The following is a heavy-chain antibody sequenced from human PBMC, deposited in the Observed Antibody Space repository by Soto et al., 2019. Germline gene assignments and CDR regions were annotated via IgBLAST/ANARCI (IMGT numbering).Heavy chain of an antibody. Sequence: LSLTCAVYGGSFSGYYWSWIRQPPGKGLEWIGEINHSGSTNYNPSLKSRVTISVDMSKKQFYLKVSSVIAADTAVYYCARDRYGNYYHYGMDVWGQGTTVTVSS. J-gene: IGHJ6*02. V-gene: IGHV4-34*01. CDR3: ARDRYGNYYHYGMDV. CDR2: INHSGST. CDR1: GGSFSGYY. D-gene: IGHD5-18*01.